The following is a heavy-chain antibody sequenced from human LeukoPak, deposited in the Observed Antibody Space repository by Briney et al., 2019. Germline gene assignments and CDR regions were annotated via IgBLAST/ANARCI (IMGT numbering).Heavy chain of an antibody. Sequence: GALRLSCAASGFPFSSYAMSWVRQAPGKGLEWVSVIGGSSGSTYYADSVKGRFTISRDSSKNTLYLQMNSLRADDTAVYYCAKNPAPYCNGGSCYTDDWGQGTLVTVSS. D-gene: IGHD2-15*01. CDR3: AKNPAPYCNGGSCYTDD. J-gene: IGHJ4*02. CDR1: GFPFSSYA. CDR2: IGGSSGST. V-gene: IGHV3-23*01.